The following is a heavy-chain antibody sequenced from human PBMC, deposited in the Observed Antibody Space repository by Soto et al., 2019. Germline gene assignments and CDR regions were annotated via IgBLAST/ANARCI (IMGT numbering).Heavy chain of an antibody. CDR1: AFTFSNYH. D-gene: IGHD6-13*01. J-gene: IGHJ4*02. CDR2: IWNDGSNK. V-gene: IGHV3-33*01. Sequence: QVQLVASGGGVVQPGRSLRLSCAASAFTFSNYHMHWVRQAPGKGLEWVAVIWNDGSNKFYADSVKGRFTISRDNSKNTLYLQMNSLRAEDTAVYYCARIGSWALNFDYWGQGTLVTVSS. CDR3: ARIGSWALNFDY.